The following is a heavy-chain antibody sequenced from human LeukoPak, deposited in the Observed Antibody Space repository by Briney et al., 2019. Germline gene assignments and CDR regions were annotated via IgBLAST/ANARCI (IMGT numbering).Heavy chain of an antibody. D-gene: IGHD4-17*01. V-gene: IGHV3-23*01. CDR3: ARGTVTAPDY. J-gene: IGHJ4*02. CDR1: GFSFSYYA. Sequence: PGGSLRLSCAASGFSFSYYAMTWVRQAPGKGLECVSGISGSGGSTYYADSVKGRFTISRDSSKNMLYLQMNSLRAEDTAVYSCARGTVTAPDYWGQGTLVTVSS. CDR2: ISGSGGST.